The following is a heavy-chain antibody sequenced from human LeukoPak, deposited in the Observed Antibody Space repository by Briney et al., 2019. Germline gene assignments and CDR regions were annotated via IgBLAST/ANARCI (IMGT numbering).Heavy chain of an antibody. V-gene: IGHV6-1*01. CDR1: GDSVSGGSAG. J-gene: IGHJ5*02. Sequence: SQTFSLTCAISGDSVSGGSAGWNWIRQSPSRGLEWLGKIYYRSKWYSDYAISVKSRITISPDTSRNQFSLQLNSVTHDDTAVYYCTGGGLVRGSLHWFDPWGQGTLVTVSS. CDR2: IYYRSKWYS. CDR3: TGGGLVRGSLHWFDP. D-gene: IGHD3-10*01.